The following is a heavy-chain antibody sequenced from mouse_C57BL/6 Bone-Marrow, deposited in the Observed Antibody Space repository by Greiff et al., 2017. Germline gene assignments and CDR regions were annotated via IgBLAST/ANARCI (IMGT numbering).Heavy chain of an antibody. CDR1: GYTFTSYG. J-gene: IGHJ3*01. Sequence: QVQLQQSGAELARPGASVKLSCKASGYTFTSYGISWVKQRTGQGLEWIGEIYPRSGNTYYNEKFKSKATLTADKSSSTAYMELRSLTSEESAVYFCAGLGPRAWFAYWGQGTLVTVSA. V-gene: IGHV1-81*01. CDR3: AGLGPRAWFAY. CDR2: IYPRSGNT.